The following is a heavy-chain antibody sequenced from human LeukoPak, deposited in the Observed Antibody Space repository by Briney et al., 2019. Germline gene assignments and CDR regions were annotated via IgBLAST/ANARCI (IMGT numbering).Heavy chain of an antibody. Sequence: GGSLRLSCAASGFIFSDYGMYWVRQAPGKGLDWVSYISSGVSTTSYADSVKGRFTISRDNANDTLYLQMNSLRAEDTAVYYCARYYYDSSGYLGYWGQGTLVTVSS. J-gene: IGHJ4*02. CDR1: GFIFSDYG. CDR3: ARYYYDSSGYLGY. CDR2: ISSGVSTT. D-gene: IGHD3-22*01. V-gene: IGHV3-48*03.